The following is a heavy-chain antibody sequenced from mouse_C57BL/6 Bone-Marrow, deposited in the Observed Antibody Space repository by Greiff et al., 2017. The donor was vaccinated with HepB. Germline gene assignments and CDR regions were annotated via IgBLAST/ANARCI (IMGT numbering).Heavy chain of an antibody. D-gene: IGHD1-1*01. Sequence: VNLVESGAELARPGASVKLSCKASGYTFTSYGISWVKQRTGQGLEWIGEIYPRSGNTYYNEKFKGKATLTADKSSSTAYMELRSLTSEDSAVYFCARGRWGLLWGQGTLVTVSA. CDR1: GYTFTSYG. CDR3: ARGRWGLL. J-gene: IGHJ3*01. V-gene: IGHV1-81*01. CDR2: IYPRSGNT.